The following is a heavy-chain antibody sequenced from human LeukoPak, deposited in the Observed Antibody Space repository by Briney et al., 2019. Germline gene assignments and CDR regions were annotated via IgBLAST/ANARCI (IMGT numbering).Heavy chain of an antibody. CDR1: GGSISSGSYY. CDR3: AREETSSSTPSFDY. J-gene: IGHJ4*02. D-gene: IGHD6-6*01. CDR2: IYTSGGT. Sequence: SETLSLTCTVSGGSISSGSYYWSWIRQPAGKGLEWIGRIYTSGGTNYNPSLKSRVTISVDTSKNQFSLKLSSVTAADTAVYYCAREETSSSTPSFDYWGQGTLVTVSS. V-gene: IGHV4-61*02.